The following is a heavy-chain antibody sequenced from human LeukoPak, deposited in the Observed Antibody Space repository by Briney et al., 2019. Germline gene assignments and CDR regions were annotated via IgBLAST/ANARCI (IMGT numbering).Heavy chain of an antibody. D-gene: IGHD5-24*01. Sequence: ASVKVSCKASGHAFTGYYMHWVRQAPGQGLEWMGWINPNSGGTNYAQKFQGRVTMTRDTSISTAYMELSRLRSDDTAVYYCARVPRRDGYNYDYWGQGTLVTVSS. CDR1: GHAFTGYY. J-gene: IGHJ4*02. CDR2: INPNSGGT. CDR3: ARVPRRDGYNYDY. V-gene: IGHV1-2*02.